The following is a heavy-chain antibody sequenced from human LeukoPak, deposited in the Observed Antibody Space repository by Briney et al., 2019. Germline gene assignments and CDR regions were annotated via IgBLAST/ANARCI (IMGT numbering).Heavy chain of an antibody. V-gene: IGHV4-59*08. CDR3: ARRDTAMVPTFDY. D-gene: IGHD5-18*01. CDR2: IYYSGST. Sequence: SETLSLTCTVSGGSISSYYWSWIRQPPGKGLEWIGYIYYSGSTNYNPSLKSRVTISVDMSKNQFSLKLSSVTAADTAVYYCARRDTAMVPTFDYWGQGTLVTVSS. CDR1: GGSISSYY. J-gene: IGHJ4*02.